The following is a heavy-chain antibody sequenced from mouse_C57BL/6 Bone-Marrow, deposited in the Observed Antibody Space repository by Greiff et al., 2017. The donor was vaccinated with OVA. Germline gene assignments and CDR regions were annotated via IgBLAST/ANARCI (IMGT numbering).Heavy chain of an antibody. Sequence: VKLMESGAALVKPGASAQMSCTASGYTFTPYPIDWMQQTHGQTLARIGTLHPYTADTQHNETFKGKATLTVEKSSSTVYLELSRLTSEDAAVYYCAMHYGSSADYARDDWGQGTSVTVSS. CDR1: GYTFTPYP. CDR2: LHPYTADT. J-gene: IGHJ4*01. V-gene: IGHV1-47*01. D-gene: IGHD1-1*01. CDR3: AMHYGSSADYARDD.